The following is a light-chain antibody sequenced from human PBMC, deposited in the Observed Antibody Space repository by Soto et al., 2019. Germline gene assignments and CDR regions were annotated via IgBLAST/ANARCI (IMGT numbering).Light chain of an antibody. Sequence: ELVLTQSPGTLSLSPRERATLSCRASQGVSSSYLAWYQQKPGQAPRLLIYGASSRATGIPDRLSGSGSGTDFTLTISRLEPEDFAVYYCQRYGSSITFGQGTRLDIK. CDR3: QRYGSSIT. V-gene: IGKV3-20*01. CDR2: GAS. J-gene: IGKJ5*01. CDR1: QGVSSSY.